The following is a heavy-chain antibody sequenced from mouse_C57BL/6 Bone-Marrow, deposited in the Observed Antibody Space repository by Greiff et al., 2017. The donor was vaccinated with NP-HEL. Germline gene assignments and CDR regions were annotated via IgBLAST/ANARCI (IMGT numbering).Heavy chain of an antibody. CDR3: ARFSYDYGYFDY. J-gene: IGHJ2*01. D-gene: IGHD2-4*01. V-gene: IGHV2-6*03. CDR2: IWSDGST. CDR1: GFSLTSYG. Sequence: VKVVESGPGLVAPSQSLSITCTVSGFSLTSYGVHWVRQPPGKGLEWLVVIWSDGSTTYYSAPKSRLSISNDNSKSQVFLKMNSLQTDDTAMYYCARFSYDYGYFDYWGQGTTLTVSS.